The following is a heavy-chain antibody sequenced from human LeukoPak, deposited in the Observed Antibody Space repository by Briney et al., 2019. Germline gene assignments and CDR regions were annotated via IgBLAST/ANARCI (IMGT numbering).Heavy chain of an antibody. CDR2: IAKKVDSYVT. CDR1: GFTFSDDY. V-gene: IGHV3-72*01. J-gene: IGHJ4*02. D-gene: IGHD2-2*01. Sequence: AGSLRLSCAASGFTFSDDYIDWVCQGPRQGLEWVGRIAKKVDSYVTEYAASVKGRFTISRDDSKNSLYLQMNSLKTEDTAVYYCARRGCSSTDCYGHFDYWGQGTLVTVSS. CDR3: ARRGCSSTDCYGHFDY.